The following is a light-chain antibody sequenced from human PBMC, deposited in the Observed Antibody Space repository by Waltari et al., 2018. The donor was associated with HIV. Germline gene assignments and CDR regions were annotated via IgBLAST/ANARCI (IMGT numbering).Light chain of an antibody. CDR1: RSNIGTGSD. Sequence: QSALTQPPSVSGAPGQRVTISCTGTRSNIGTGSDVHWYQPLPGTAPKLLIYANTNRPSGVPDRFSGSKSGTSASLAITGLQAEDEAEYYCQSYDSRLSGSVFGGGTKLTVL. CDR2: ANT. CDR3: QSYDSRLSGSV. V-gene: IGLV1-40*01. J-gene: IGLJ3*02.